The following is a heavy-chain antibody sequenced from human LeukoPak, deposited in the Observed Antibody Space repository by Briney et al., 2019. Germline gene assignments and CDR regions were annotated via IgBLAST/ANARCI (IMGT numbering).Heavy chain of an antibody. CDR2: IDPNSGGT. J-gene: IGHJ4*02. CDR3: ARGTWSIAAVLDY. V-gene: IGHV1-2*02. Sequence: GASVKVSCKASGYTFTGYYMHWVRQAPGQGLEWMGWIDPNSGGTNYAQKFQGRVTMTRDTSISTAYMELSRLRSDDTAVYYCARGTWSIAAVLDYWGQGTLVTVSS. CDR1: GYTFTGYY. D-gene: IGHD6-13*01.